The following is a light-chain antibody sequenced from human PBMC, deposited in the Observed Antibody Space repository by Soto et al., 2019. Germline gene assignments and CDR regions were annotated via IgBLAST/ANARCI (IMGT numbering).Light chain of an antibody. CDR3: KQRCQLPIN. CDR1: QGVNSNY. J-gene: IGKJ5*01. V-gene: IGKV3D-20*02. Sequence: EIVMPQAPATLSVSPVLRATLSCRSSQGVNSNYLAWYQQKPGHAPRLLTYVISKRDTYIPDRFSGSGSVTEFTLTNSSLPPYDFATYHRKQRCQLPINFGRGIRPDIK. CDR2: VIS.